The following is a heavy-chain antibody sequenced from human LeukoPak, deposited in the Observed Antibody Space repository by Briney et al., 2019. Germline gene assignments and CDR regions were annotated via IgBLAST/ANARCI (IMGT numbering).Heavy chain of an antibody. J-gene: IGHJ4*02. CDR1: GFTFSSYS. CDR2: ISSSSSYI. V-gene: IGHV3-21*01. D-gene: IGHD5-18*01. Sequence: GGSLRLSCVASGFTFSSYSMKWVRQAPGKGLEWVSSISSSSSYIDYADSVKGRFTISRDNAKNSLYLQMKSLRDEDTAVYYCAKDFRGYSSLYYFDYWGQGTLVTVSS. CDR3: AKDFRGYSSLYYFDY.